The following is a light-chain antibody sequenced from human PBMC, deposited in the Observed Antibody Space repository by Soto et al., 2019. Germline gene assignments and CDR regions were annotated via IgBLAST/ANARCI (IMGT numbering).Light chain of an antibody. CDR3: QQSNNLPYT. V-gene: IGKV3-15*01. Sequence: EIVMTHSPATLSVSPGERATLSCRASQSVRDNLAWYQQKPGQAPRLLIYGASTRATGIPARFSGSGSGTEFTLTINSLQSEDFALYFCQQSNNLPYTFGQGTQLEIK. CDR2: GAS. CDR1: QSVRDN. J-gene: IGKJ2*01.